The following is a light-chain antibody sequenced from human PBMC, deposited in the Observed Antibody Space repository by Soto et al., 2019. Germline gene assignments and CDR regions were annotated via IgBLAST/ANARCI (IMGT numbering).Light chain of an antibody. CDR2: GAY. J-gene: IGKJ2*01. CDR3: QQYGTSPRT. Sequence: ENVLTQSPGTLSLSPGERATLSCRASLSVTSYLAWYQKKPGQPPRLLIYGAYNRTTGIPDRFTGSGSGTDFTLTISRLQPEDFAVYYCQQYGTSPRTFGQGTKVEIK. CDR1: LSVTSY. V-gene: IGKV3-20*01.